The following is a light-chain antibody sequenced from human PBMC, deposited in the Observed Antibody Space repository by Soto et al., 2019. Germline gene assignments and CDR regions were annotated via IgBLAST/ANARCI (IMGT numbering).Light chain of an antibody. V-gene: IGKV3-15*01. CDR3: QQYNQWPGT. Sequence: EIVLTQSPDTLSVSPGESATLSCRASQSIGSNLAWYQQKPGQSPRLLIYGASSRATGVPVRFSGSGSGVGFTLTIGGLQSEDFAVYHCQQYNQWPGTFGQGTK. CDR1: QSIGSN. J-gene: IGKJ1*01. CDR2: GAS.